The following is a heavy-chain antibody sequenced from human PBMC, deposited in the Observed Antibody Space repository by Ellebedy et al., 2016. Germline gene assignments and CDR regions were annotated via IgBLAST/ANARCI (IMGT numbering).Heavy chain of an antibody. D-gene: IGHD4-17*01. CDR3: YYGHYSGS. CDR2: ISGDGDTT. CDR1: GFTFRNFF. J-gene: IGHJ4*02. Sequence: GESLKISXVASGFTFRNFFMSWVRQAPGGGLEWISTISGDGDTTFSADSVKGRFTISRDNSRNTLYLQMDGLRAADTAVYYCYYGHYSGSWGQGTLVTVSS. V-gene: IGHV3-23*01.